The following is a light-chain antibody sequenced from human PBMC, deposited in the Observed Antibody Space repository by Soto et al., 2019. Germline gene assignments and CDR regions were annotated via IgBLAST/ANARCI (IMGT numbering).Light chain of an antibody. CDR1: QSVSSY. V-gene: IGKV3-11*01. Sequence: DIVLTQSPATLSLSPGERATXSCRASQSVSSYLAWYQQKPGQAPRLLIYDASNRATGIPARFSGSGSGTDFTLTLSSLEPEDFAVYYCQQSSNWPLTFGGGTKVDIK. CDR3: QQSSNWPLT. CDR2: DAS. J-gene: IGKJ4*01.